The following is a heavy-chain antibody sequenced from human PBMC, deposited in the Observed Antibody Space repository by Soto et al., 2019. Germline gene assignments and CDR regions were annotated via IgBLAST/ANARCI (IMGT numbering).Heavy chain of an antibody. Sequence: PGGSLRLSCITSGFTFGNYAMSWVRQAPGKGLEWVSTITSSGGGTYYADSVRGRFSVSRDILRSTMYLQMNNLAAEDSATYYCAKTPVEIYDSSGYSFDHWGRGTMVTVSS. V-gene: IGHV3-23*01. J-gene: IGHJ4*02. CDR1: GFTFGNYA. D-gene: IGHD3-22*01. CDR2: ITSSGGGT. CDR3: AKTPVEIYDSSGYSFDH.